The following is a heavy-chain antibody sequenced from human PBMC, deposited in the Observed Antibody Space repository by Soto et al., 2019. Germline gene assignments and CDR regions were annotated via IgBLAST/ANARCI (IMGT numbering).Heavy chain of an antibody. J-gene: IGHJ4*02. CDR1: GFTLNDFE. V-gene: IGHV3-48*03. Sequence: EVQLLESGGGLVQPGGSLRLSCGVSGFTLNDFEMNWVRQAPGKGPEWLAYIDGSGATKKYADSVRGRFTISRDNLNNSLFLHMSSLSAADTAIYYCARGFWRFNYWGQGTLVSVSS. CDR3: ARGFWRFNY. CDR2: IDGSGATK.